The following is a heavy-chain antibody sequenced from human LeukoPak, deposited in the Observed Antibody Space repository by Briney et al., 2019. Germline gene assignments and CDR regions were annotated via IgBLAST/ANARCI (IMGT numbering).Heavy chain of an antibody. CDR2: ISATNDNI. D-gene: IGHD3-10*01. J-gene: IGHJ4*02. Sequence: ASAKVSCKASGYTCSSYDITWVRQAPGEGLEWIGWISATNDNINYAQKLQDRVTMTTDTSTSTAYLGLRSLRSGETAVYYCARESGGYFDNWGQGTLVIVSS. V-gene: IGHV1-18*01. CDR3: ARESGGYFDN. CDR1: GYTCSSYD.